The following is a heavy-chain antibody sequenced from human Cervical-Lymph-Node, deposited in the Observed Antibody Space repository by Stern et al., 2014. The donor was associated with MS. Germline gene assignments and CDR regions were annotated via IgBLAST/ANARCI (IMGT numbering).Heavy chain of an antibody. CDR3: ARVRSNYGDYYYYGMDV. CDR2: IIPIFNTT. D-gene: IGHD4-17*01. V-gene: IGHV1-69*01. Sequence: VQLVQSGAEMKKPGSSVKVSCKASGGTFSSYAINWVRQAPGQGLEWMGGIIPIFNTTNYAQKFQGRVTITADESTSTAYMELSSLKSEDTALYYCARVRSNYGDYYYYGMDVWGQGTTVTVSS. CDR1: GGTFSSYA. J-gene: IGHJ6*02.